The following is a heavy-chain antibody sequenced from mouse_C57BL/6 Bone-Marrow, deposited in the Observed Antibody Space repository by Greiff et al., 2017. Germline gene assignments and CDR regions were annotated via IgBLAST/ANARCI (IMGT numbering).Heavy chain of an antibody. J-gene: IGHJ1*03. V-gene: IGHV1-59*01. D-gene: IGHD1-1*01. CDR2: IDPSDSYT. CDR1: GYTFTSYW. CDR3: ALYYGSSYGYFDV. Sequence: QVQLQQPGAELVRPGTSVKLSCKASGYTFTSYWMHWVKQRPGQGLEWIGVIDPSDSYTNYNQKFKGKATLTVDTSSSTAYMQLRSLTSEDSAVXYCALYYGSSYGYFDVWGTGTTVTVSS.